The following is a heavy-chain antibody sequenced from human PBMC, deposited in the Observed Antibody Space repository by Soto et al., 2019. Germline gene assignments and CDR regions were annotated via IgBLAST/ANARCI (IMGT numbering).Heavy chain of an antibody. CDR2: NRNDGGSM. Sequence: EVQLVQSGGGFVQPGGSLRLSCAASGFTFISSPMSCVRQIPGKGLEWISANRNDGGSMYYADSVKGRFTISRDNSKNTSTLRMKNLRAEDTAIYYCVRDQYTMSDFWSAFSRDWGQGALVIVSA. CDR1: GFTFISSP. D-gene: IGHD3-3*01. CDR3: VRDQYTMSDFWSAFSRD. J-gene: IGHJ4*02. V-gene: IGHV3-23*04.